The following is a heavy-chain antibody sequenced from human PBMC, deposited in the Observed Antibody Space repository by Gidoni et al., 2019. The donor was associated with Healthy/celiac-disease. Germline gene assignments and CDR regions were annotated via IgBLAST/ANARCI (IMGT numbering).Heavy chain of an antibody. CDR1: GFTFSSYS. D-gene: IGHD4-17*01. V-gene: IGHV3-21*01. CDR2: ISSSSSYI. J-gene: IGHJ6*02. CDR3: ARVVYGDYGMDV. Sequence: EVQLVESGGGLVKPGGSLRLSCAASGFTFSSYSMNWVRQAPGKGLEWVSSISSSSSYIYYADSVKGRFTISRDNAKNSLYLQMNSLRAEDTAVYYCARVVYGDYGMDVWGQGTTVTVSS.